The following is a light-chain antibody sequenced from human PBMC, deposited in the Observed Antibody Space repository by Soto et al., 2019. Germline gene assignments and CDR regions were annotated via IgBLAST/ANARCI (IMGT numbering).Light chain of an antibody. V-gene: IGKV1-5*03. Sequence: DIQMTQSPSTLSASVGDRVTITCRASQSISVWLAWYQQKAGKAPNLLIYKASRLESGVPSRFSGSGSETEFTLTISGLQRGDSATYYCQHYNSYPLTFGGGTKVDIK. CDR1: QSISVW. CDR3: QHYNSYPLT. J-gene: IGKJ4*01. CDR2: KAS.